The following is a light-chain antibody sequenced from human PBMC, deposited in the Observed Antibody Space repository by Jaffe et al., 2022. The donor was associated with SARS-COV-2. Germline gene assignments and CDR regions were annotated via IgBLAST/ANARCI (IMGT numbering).Light chain of an antibody. Sequence: QSALTQPASVSGPPGQSITISCTGTSSDVGRYNLVSWYQQHPGKAPKVMIYEGTKRPSGVSSRFSGSKSGNTASLTISGLQAEDEADYYCCSYAGSSAVIFGGGTKLTVL. CDR2: EGT. V-gene: IGLV2-23*01. CDR3: CSYAGSSAVI. CDR1: SSDVGRYNL. J-gene: IGLJ2*01.